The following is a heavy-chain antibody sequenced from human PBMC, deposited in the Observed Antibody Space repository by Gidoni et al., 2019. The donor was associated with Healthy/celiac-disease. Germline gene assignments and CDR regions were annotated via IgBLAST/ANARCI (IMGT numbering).Heavy chain of an antibody. CDR1: GYTFTSYD. CDR2: MNPNSGNT. CDR3: ARGGSVLRFLEWLSDFDY. D-gene: IGHD3-3*01. J-gene: IGHJ4*02. V-gene: IGHV1-8*01. Sequence: QVQLVQSGAEVKKPGASVKVSCKASGYTFTSYDINWVRQATGQGLEWMGWMNPNSGNTGYAQKFQGRVTMTRNTSISTAYMELSSLRSEDTAVYYCARGGSVLRFLEWLSDFDYWGQGTLVTVSS.